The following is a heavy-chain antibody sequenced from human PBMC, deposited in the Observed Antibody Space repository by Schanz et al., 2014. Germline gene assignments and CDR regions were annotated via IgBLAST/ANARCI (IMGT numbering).Heavy chain of an antibody. Sequence: EVQLVESGGGLIQPGGSLRLSCAVSGFTVNTNYMSWVRQAPGKGLEWISSMYINSGSTQYADSVKGRFIISRDSSKNTLFLQMNSLRAEDTAVYFCAKDRWRATVMVDAFDIWGQGTLVTVSS. CDR2: MYINSGST. CDR1: GFTVNTNY. J-gene: IGHJ4*02. V-gene: IGHV3-53*01. CDR3: AKDRWRATVMVDAFDI. D-gene: IGHD5-18*01.